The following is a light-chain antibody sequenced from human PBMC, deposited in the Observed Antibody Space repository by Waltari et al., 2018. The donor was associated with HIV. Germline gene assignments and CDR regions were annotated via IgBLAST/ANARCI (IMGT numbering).Light chain of an antibody. V-gene: IGLV1-40*01. CDR2: GNG. CDR1: TPNIGAGYD. Sequence: QSVLTQPPSVSGAPGQRVTIPCTGSTPNIGAGYDVPWFQQLPGTAPKLLIYGNGNRPSGVPYRFSGSKSGTSASLAISGLQPDDETDYYCQSYDRSLSNWVFGGGTKLTVL. J-gene: IGLJ3*02. CDR3: QSYDRSLSNWV.